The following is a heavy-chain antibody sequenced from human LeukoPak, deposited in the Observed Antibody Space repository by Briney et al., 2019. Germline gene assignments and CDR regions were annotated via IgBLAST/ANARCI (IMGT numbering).Heavy chain of an antibody. CDR1: GGSISSSSYY. Sequence: SETLSLTCTVSGGSISSSSYYWGWIRQPPGKGLEWIGSIYYSGSTYYNPSLKSRVTISVDTSKNQFSVKLSSVTAADTAVYYCARLYVLRFLEWSPTSRTVGDAFDIWGQGTMVAVSS. CDR3: ARLYVLRFLEWSPTSRTVGDAFDI. CDR2: IYYSGST. D-gene: IGHD3-3*01. J-gene: IGHJ3*02. V-gene: IGHV4-39*01.